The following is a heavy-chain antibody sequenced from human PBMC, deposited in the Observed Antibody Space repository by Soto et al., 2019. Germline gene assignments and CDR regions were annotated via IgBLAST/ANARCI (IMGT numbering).Heavy chain of an antibody. CDR1: GYTFTGYY. D-gene: IGHD2-2*01. V-gene: IGHV1-2*02. Sequence: ASVKVSCKASGYTFTGYYMHWVRQAPGQGLEWMGWINPNSGGTNYAQKFQGRVTMTRDTSISTAYMELSRLRSDDTAVYYCAREIVNIVVVPAASYYYYYGMDVWGQGTTVTVSS. CDR2: INPNSGGT. J-gene: IGHJ6*02. CDR3: AREIVNIVVVPAASYYYYYGMDV.